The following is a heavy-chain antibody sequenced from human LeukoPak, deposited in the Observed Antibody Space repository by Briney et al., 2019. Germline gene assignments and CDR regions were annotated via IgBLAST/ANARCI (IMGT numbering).Heavy chain of an antibody. Sequence: SETLSLTCAVYGGSFSVYYWSWIRQPPGKGLEWIGDINHSGSTNYNPSLKSRVTISVDTSKNQFSLKLSSVTAADTAAYYCARHLASNYYDSSGYLDYWGQGTLVTVSS. J-gene: IGHJ4*02. V-gene: IGHV4-34*01. CDR1: GGSFSVYY. CDR3: ARHLASNYYDSSGYLDY. CDR2: INHSGST. D-gene: IGHD3-22*01.